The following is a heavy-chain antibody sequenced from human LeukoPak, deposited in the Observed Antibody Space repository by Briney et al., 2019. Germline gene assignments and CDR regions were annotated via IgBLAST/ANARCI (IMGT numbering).Heavy chain of an antibody. V-gene: IGHV1-2*02. CDR1: GYTFTGYY. D-gene: IGHD6-19*01. J-gene: IGHJ4*02. CDR3: ASHSSGWYEYYFDY. Sequence: ASVKVSCKASGYTFTGYYMHWVRQAPGQGLEWMGWINPNSGGTNYAQKFQGRVTMTRDTFISTAYMELSRLRSDDTAVYYCASHSSGWYEYYFDYWGQGTLVTVSS. CDR2: INPNSGGT.